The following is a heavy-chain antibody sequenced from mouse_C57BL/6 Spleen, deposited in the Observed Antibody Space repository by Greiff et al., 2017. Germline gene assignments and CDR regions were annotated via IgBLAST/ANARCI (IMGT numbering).Heavy chain of an antibody. CDR2: INPSNGGT. Sequence: QVQLKEPGTELVKPGASVKLSCKASGYTFTSYWMHWVKQRPGQGLEWIGNINPSNGGTNYNEKFKSKATLTVDKSSSTAYMQLSSLTSEDSAVYYCARRLVNWPYAMDYWGQGTSVTVSS. D-gene: IGHD4-1*02. CDR3: ARRLVNWPYAMDY. V-gene: IGHV1-53*01. CDR1: GYTFTSYW. J-gene: IGHJ4*01.